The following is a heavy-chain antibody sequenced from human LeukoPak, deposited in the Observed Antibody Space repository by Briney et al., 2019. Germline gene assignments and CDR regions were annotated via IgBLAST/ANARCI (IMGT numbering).Heavy chain of an antibody. D-gene: IGHD2-2*02. CDR3: AKASRRHCGSSSCYTLDY. CDR2: ISGSGGTT. J-gene: IGHJ4*02. Sequence: PGGSLRLSCAASGFTFSSYSMNWVRQAPGKGLEWVSAISGSGGTTYYADSVKGRFTISRDNSNNTLYLQMNSLSAEDTAVYYCAKASRRHCGSSSCYTLDYWGQGTLVTVSS. V-gene: IGHV3-23*01. CDR1: GFTFSSYS.